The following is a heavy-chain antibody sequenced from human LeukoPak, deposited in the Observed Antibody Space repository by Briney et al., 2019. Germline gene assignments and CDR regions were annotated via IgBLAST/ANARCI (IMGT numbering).Heavy chain of an antibody. D-gene: IGHD3-22*01. CDR3: ARGLDSSGYTATFGAFDI. V-gene: IGHV3-74*01. CDR2: INSDGSST. Sequence: GGSLRLSCAASGFTFSSYWMHWVRQAPGKGLVWVSRINSDGSSTSYADSVKGRFTISRDNAKNTLYLQMNSLRAEDTAVYYCARGLDSSGYTATFGAFDIWGQGTMVTVSS. CDR1: GFTFSSYW. J-gene: IGHJ3*02.